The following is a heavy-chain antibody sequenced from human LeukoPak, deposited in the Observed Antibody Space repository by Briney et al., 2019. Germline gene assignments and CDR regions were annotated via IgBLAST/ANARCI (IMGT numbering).Heavy chain of an antibody. CDR3: ARGLGTQGAFDI. D-gene: IGHD7-27*01. J-gene: IGHJ3*02. CDR1: GFTFSSYW. CDR2: INSDGSST. V-gene: IGHV3-74*01. Sequence: GGSLRLSCAASGFTFSSYWMHWVRQAPGKGLVWGSRINSDGSSTSYADSVKGRFTISRDNAKNTLYLQMNSLRAEDRAVYYCARGLGTQGAFDIWGQGTMVTVSS.